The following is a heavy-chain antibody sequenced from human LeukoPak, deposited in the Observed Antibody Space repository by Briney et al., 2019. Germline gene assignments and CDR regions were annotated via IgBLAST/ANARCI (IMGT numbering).Heavy chain of an antibody. CDR1: GYTFTSYG. J-gene: IGHJ5*02. CDR3: ARGSSMRGYYFFLTHNWFDP. D-gene: IGHD3-22*01. V-gene: IGHV1-8*02. Sequence: ASVKVSCNASGYTFTSYGINWVRQATGQGLEWMGWMNPNSGNTGYAQKFQGRVTMTRNTSISTAYMELSSLRSEDTAVYYCARGSSMRGYYFFLTHNWFDPWGQGTLVTVSS. CDR2: MNPNSGNT.